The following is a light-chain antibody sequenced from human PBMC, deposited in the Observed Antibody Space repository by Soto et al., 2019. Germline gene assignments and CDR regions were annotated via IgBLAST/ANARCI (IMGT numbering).Light chain of an antibody. CDR1: QSVGDY. CDR2: DAS. Sequence: EIVLTQSPATLSLSPGERATLSCRASQSVGDYLAWYQRKPGQAPRLLIYDASNSATGIPARFSGSGSGTDFTLTISRLEPEDFAVYYSQQRFKLVTFGGGTEVEIK. CDR3: QQRFKLVT. V-gene: IGKV3-11*01. J-gene: IGKJ4*01.